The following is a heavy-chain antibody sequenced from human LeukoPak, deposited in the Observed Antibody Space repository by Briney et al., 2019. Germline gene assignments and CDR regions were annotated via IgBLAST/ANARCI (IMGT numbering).Heavy chain of an antibody. J-gene: IGHJ4*02. D-gene: IGHD3-16*02. CDR3: ARLYDYVWGSYRSQYYFDY. CDR2: IYYSGST. Sequence: SETLSLTCTVSGGSISSSSYYWGWIRQPPGKGLEWIGSIYYSGSTYYNPSLKSRVTISVDTSKNQFSLKLSSVTAADTAVYYCARLYDYVWGSYRSQYYFDYWGQGTLVTVSS. CDR1: GGSISSSSYY. V-gene: IGHV4-39*01.